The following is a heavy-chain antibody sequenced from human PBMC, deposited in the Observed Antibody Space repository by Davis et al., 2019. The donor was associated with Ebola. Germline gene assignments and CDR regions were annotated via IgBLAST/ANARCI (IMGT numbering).Heavy chain of an antibody. D-gene: IGHD4-17*01. V-gene: IGHV4-34*01. J-gene: IGHJ4*02. CDR3: AREGDYGDYGSFDY. CDR2: INHSGST. CDR1: GGSFSGYY. Sequence: PSETLSLTCAVYGGSFSGYYWSWIRQPPGKGLEWIGEINHSGSTNYNPSLRSRVTISINTSKNQFYLKLNSVTAADTAVYYCAREGDYGDYGSFDYWGQGSLVTVSS.